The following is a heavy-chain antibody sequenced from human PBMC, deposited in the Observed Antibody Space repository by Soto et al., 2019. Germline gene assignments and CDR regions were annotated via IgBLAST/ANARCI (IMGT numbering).Heavy chain of an antibody. Sequence: EVQLVESGGGLVQPGGSLRLSCAASGFTFSLYSMSWVRQAPGKGLEWVSYISRSSTGIHYADSVKGRFTISRDDATNSMHLQMNSLRDGATAVYYCASAVTWGLAVWGQGTTVSISS. CDR2: ISRSSTGI. J-gene: IGHJ6*02. CDR3: ASAVTWGLAV. CDR1: GFTFSLYS. V-gene: IGHV3-48*02. D-gene: IGHD3-10*01.